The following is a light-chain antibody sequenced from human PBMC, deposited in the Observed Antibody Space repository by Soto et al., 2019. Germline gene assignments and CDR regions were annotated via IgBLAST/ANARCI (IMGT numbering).Light chain of an antibody. J-gene: IGKJ1*01. Sequence: DIQMTQSPSTLSASVGDRVTITCRASQSINSWVAWYQQKPGKAPKLLIYTASTLESGVPSRFSGSGSGTEFTLTISSLQPDDFATYYCQKYNSYWTFGQGTKVEIK. CDR3: QKYNSYWT. CDR1: QSINSW. CDR2: TAS. V-gene: IGKV1-5*03.